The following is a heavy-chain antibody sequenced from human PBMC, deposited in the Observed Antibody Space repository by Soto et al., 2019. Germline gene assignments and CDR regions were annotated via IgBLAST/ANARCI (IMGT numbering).Heavy chain of an antibody. Sequence: SETLSLTCTVSGGSITRKYWSWIRQPPGKGLEWIGYIYDSETTNYNPSLKSRVTVSVDTSKNQLSLKLSSVTAADTAVYFCAREGEYSYGYFDYWGRGTLVTVSS. CDR1: GGSITRKY. CDR3: AREGEYSYGYFDY. V-gene: IGHV4-59*01. D-gene: IGHD5-18*01. J-gene: IGHJ4*02. CDR2: IYDSETT.